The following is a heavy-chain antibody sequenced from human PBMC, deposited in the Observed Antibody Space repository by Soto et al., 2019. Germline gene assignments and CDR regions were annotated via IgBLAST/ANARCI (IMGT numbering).Heavy chain of an antibody. D-gene: IGHD2-15*01. CDR1: GFIFRNYW. CDR3: ARGAATPGGFRYYYYGMDV. Sequence: GGALRLSCAASGFIFRNYWMSGVRQAPGKGLEGVSAISGSGGSTYYADSVKGRFTISRDNSKNTLYLQMNSLRAEDTAVYYCARGAATPGGFRYYYYGMDVWGQGTTVPVSS. CDR2: ISGSGGST. J-gene: IGHJ6*02. V-gene: IGHV3-23*01.